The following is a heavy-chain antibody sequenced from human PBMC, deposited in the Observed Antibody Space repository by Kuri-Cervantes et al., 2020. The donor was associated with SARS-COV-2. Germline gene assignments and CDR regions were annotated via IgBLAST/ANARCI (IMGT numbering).Heavy chain of an antibody. V-gene: IGHV4-31*03. CDR2: IYNNGGT. CDR3: ARGMQQWPFDY. Sequence: LRLSCTVSGCSISRGGYYWSCVRQHPEMGLEWIVYIYNNGGTYYNPSLKSRVCMSVDTSKSQFSLNLSSGTAADTAVYYCARGMQQWPFDYWGQGTLVTVSS. J-gene: IGHJ4*02. CDR1: GCSISRGGYY. D-gene: IGHD6-19*01.